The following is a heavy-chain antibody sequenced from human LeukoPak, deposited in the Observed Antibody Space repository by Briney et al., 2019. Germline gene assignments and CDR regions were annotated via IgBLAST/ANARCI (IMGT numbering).Heavy chain of an antibody. Sequence: SETLSLTCTVSGGSISSGGGYYWSWIRQHPGKGLEWIGNIYYSGSTYYNPSLKSRVTISVDTSKNQFSLKLSSVTAADTAVYYCARLQYEDSSGYWVSPDDAFDIWGQGTMVTVSS. CDR1: GGSISSGGGYY. CDR3: ARLQYEDSSGYWVSPDDAFDI. V-gene: IGHV4-39*01. CDR2: IYYSGST. D-gene: IGHD3-22*01. J-gene: IGHJ3*02.